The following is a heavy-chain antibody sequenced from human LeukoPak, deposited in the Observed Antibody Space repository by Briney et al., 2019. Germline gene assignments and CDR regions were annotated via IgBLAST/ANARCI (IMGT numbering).Heavy chain of an antibody. Sequence: GASVKVSCKASGYTFTSYGISWVRQAPGQGLEWMGWISAYNGDTNYAQKLQGRVTMTTDTSTSTAYMELRSLRSDDTAVYYCARGEGPVVPAAIEEEGDYYYYYGMDVWGQGTTVTVSS. CDR3: ARGEGPVVPAAIEEEGDYYYYYGMDV. D-gene: IGHD2-2*01. CDR1: GYTFTSYG. V-gene: IGHV1-18*01. J-gene: IGHJ6*02. CDR2: ISAYNGDT.